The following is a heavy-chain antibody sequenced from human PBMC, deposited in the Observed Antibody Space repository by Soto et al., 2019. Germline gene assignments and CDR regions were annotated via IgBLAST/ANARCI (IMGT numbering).Heavy chain of an antibody. J-gene: IGHJ6*02. D-gene: IGHD1-26*01. Sequence: SETLSLTCAVYGGSFSGYYWSWIRQPPGKGLEWIGEINHSGSTNYNPSLKSRVTISVDTSKNQFSLQWSSLKASDTAIYYCARYSTYYYYGMDVWGQGTTVTVSS. CDR2: INHSGST. CDR1: GGSFSGYY. V-gene: IGHV4-34*01. CDR3: ARYSTYYYYGMDV.